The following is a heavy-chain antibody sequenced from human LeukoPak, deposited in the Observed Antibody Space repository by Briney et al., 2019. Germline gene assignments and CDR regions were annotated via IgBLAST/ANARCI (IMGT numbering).Heavy chain of an antibody. CDR1: GFTFSSYS. V-gene: IGHV3-21*01. Sequence: GGSLRLSCAASGFTFSSYSMNWVRQAPGKGLEWVSSISSSSSYIYYADSVKGRFTISRDNAKNSLYLQMNSLRAEDTAVYYCARNGVGMVRGAIDYWGQGTLVTVSS. D-gene: IGHD3-10*01. J-gene: IGHJ4*02. CDR2: ISSSSSYI. CDR3: ARNGVGMVRGAIDY.